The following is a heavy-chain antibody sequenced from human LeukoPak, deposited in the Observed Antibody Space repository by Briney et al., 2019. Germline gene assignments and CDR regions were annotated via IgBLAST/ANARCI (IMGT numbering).Heavy chain of an antibody. V-gene: IGHV1-2*02. CDR1: GYTFTGYY. J-gene: IGHJ4*02. D-gene: IGHD3-22*01. Sequence: ASVKVSCKASGYTFTGYYMHWVRQAPGQGLEWMGWINPNSGGTNYAQKFQGRVTMTRDTSISTAYMELSRLRSDDTAVYYCAREWDYDTLLDYWGQGTLVTVSS. CDR2: INPNSGGT. CDR3: AREWDYDTLLDY.